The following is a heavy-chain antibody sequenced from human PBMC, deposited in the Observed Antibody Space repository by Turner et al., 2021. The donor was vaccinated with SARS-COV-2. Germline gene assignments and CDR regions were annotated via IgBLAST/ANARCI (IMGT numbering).Heavy chain of an antibody. CDR2: ISYDGSSK. J-gene: IGHJ6*02. CDR1: GFTFRSYA. D-gene: IGHD6-13*01. V-gene: IGHV3-30-3*01. CDR3: ARTYSSTPMDV. Sequence: QLQLVESGGGVVQPGGYLGLSCAASGFTFRSYAMHWVRQAPGKGLEWVAVISYDGSSKQCADSVKGRCTISRDNSKNTLDMELNSLRVEDTAVYYCARTYSSTPMDVWGQGTTVTVSS.